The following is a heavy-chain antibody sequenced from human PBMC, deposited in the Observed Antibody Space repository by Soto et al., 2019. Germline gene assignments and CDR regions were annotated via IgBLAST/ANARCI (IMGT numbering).Heavy chain of an antibody. Sequence: QVQLVESGGGGVDAGRSLRLSCAPFGFTFSSYGMHWVRQAPGKGLEWVAVISYDGSNKYYAVSVKGRFTISRDNSKKTVYLQMSRVRGEDTAVYYCAKGRSGGSYRFPPPEYDYWAQGPLVTVSS. CDR2: ISYDGSNK. V-gene: IGHV3-30*18. CDR1: GFTFSSYG. D-gene: IGHD3-16*02. J-gene: IGHJ4*02. CDR3: AKGRSGGSYRFPPPEYDY.